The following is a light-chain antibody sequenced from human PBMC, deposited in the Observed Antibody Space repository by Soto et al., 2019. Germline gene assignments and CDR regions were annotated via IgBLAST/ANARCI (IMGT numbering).Light chain of an antibody. CDR2: DVS. Sequence: QSALTQPRSVSGSPGQSVTISCTGTSSDVGGYNYVSWYQQHPGKAPKLMIYDVSKRPSGVPDRFSGSKSGNTASLTISGPQAEDEADYYCCSYAGSYTSGVFGTGTKVTVL. CDR3: CSYAGSYTSGV. V-gene: IGLV2-11*01. J-gene: IGLJ1*01. CDR1: SSDVGGYNY.